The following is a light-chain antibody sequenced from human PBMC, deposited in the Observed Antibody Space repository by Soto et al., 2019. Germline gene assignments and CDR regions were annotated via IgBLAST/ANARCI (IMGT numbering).Light chain of an antibody. V-gene: IGKV1-5*03. Sequence: DIQMTQSPSILSASVGDRVTIACRASQSISSWLAWYQQKPGKAPNLLIHKASHLESGVPSRFSGSGSGTEFTLTISSLQPGDFATYYCQQYYSYPLTFGGGTKVDIK. CDR3: QQYYSYPLT. CDR2: KAS. J-gene: IGKJ4*01. CDR1: QSISSW.